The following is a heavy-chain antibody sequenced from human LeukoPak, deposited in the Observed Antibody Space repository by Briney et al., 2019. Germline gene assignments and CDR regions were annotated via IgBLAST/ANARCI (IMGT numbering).Heavy chain of an antibody. CDR2: ISGSGGST. D-gene: IGHD3-9*01. CDR3: AKGGNIFSPLHY. V-gene: IGHV3-23*01. CDR1: GFTFSSYG. Sequence: QPGGSLRLSCTASGFTFSSYGMSWVRQAPGKGLEWVSGISGSGGSTYYADSVKGRFTISRDNSKNTLYLQMNSLRAEDTAVYYCAKGGNIFSPLHYWGQGTLVTVSS. J-gene: IGHJ4*02.